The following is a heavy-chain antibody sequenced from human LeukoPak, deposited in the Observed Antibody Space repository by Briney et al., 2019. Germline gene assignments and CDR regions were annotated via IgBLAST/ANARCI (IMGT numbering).Heavy chain of an antibody. CDR1: GVSISSSNSY. Sequence: SETLSLTCTVSGVSISSSNSYWGWIRQPPGKGLEWIGYIYYSGSTNYNPSLKSRVTISVDTSKNQFSLKLSSVTAADTAVYYCARGRITIFGVDTRDAFDIWGQGTMVTVSS. D-gene: IGHD3-3*01. CDR3: ARGRITIFGVDTRDAFDI. J-gene: IGHJ3*02. CDR2: IYYSGST. V-gene: IGHV4-61*05.